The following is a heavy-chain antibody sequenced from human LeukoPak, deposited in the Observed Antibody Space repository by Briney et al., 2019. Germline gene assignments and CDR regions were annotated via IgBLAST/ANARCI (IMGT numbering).Heavy chain of an antibody. Sequence: GGSLRLSCAASGFIFSHYEMNWVRQAPGKGLECISYISSSGSSIYYADSVKGRFTISRDNAKNSLYLQMNSLRADDTAVYYCARDSRYCSSTSCYTGDHWGQGTLVTVSS. CDR2: ISSSGSSI. J-gene: IGHJ4*02. D-gene: IGHD2-2*02. V-gene: IGHV3-48*03. CDR3: ARDSRYCSSTSCYTGDH. CDR1: GFIFSHYE.